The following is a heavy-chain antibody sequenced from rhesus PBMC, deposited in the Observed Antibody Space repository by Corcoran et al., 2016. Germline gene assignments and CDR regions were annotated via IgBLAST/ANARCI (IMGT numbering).Heavy chain of an antibody. Sequence: QVQLQESGPGMGKPSETLSLTCAGSGGSNRGHYSGTWIRQRPGQGLESIGSIYSNSESTHYNPSLKSRVTISKDTSKNQFSLKLSSVTATDTAVYYCAREVDDSGYPFDYWGQGVLVTVSS. CDR1: GGSNRGHYS. D-gene: IGHD3-28*01. V-gene: IGHV4S12*01. CDR2: IYSNSEST. J-gene: IGHJ4*01. CDR3: AREVDDSGYPFDY.